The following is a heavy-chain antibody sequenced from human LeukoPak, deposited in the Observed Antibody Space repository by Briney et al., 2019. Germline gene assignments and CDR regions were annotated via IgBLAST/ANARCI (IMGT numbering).Heavy chain of an antibody. Sequence: GGSLRLSCAASGCTFSSYWMHWVRQAPGKGLVWVSRINSDGSSTSYADSVKGRFTISRDNAKNTLYLQMNSLRAEDTAVYYCARVACISTSCYGYDAFDIWGQGTMVTVSS. CDR1: GCTFSSYW. J-gene: IGHJ3*02. D-gene: IGHD2-2*01. V-gene: IGHV3-74*01. CDR2: INSDGSST. CDR3: ARVACISTSCYGYDAFDI.